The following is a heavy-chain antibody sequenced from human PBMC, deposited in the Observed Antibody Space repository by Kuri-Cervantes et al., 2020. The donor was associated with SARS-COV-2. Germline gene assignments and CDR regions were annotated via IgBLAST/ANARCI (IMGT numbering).Heavy chain of an antibody. V-gene: IGHV1-2*02. Sequence: ASVKVSCKASGYTFTNYFLNWVRQAPGQGLEWMGWINPRSGGKDYAQKSQGRVSMTRDTSISTVYMELSSLRSDDTAMYYCARVGINYGDYMGHHDYWGQGTLVTVSS. CDR1: GYTFTNYF. CDR2: INPRSGGK. J-gene: IGHJ4*02. CDR3: ARVGINYGDYMGHHDY. D-gene: IGHD4-17*01.